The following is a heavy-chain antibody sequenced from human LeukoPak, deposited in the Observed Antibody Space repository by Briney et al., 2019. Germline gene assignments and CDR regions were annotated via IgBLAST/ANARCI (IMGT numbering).Heavy chain of an antibody. CDR2: IYSGGST. Sequence: GGSLRLSCAASGFTVSSNYMSWVCQAPGKGLEWVSVIYSGGSTYYADSVKGRFTISRDNSENTLYLQMNSLRAEDTAVYYCARDDGGWYRGDVYWGQGTLVTVSS. J-gene: IGHJ4*02. D-gene: IGHD6-19*01. CDR1: GFTVSSNY. V-gene: IGHV3-66*01. CDR3: ARDDGGWYRGDVY.